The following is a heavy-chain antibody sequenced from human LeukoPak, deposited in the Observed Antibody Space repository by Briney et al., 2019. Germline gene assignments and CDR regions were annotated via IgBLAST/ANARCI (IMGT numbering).Heavy chain of an antibody. J-gene: IGHJ4*02. Sequence: PSQTLSLTCTVSGGSISSSEYYWSWIRQPPGEGLEWIGYIYYSGYTSYNPSLKSRLIMSMDTSKNQFSLKLSSVTAADTAVYYCARERADRGYSYPFDYWGQGALVTVSS. CDR1: GGSISSSEYY. CDR2: IYYSGYT. D-gene: IGHD5-18*01. V-gene: IGHV4-30-4*01. CDR3: ARERADRGYSYPFDY.